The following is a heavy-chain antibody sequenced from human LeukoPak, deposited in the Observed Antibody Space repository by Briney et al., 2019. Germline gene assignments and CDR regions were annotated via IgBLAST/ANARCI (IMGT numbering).Heavy chain of an antibody. J-gene: IGHJ4*02. CDR3: AKVITGTSYFDY. CDR2: ISSSSSYI. D-gene: IGHD1-20*01. Sequence: GGSLRLSCAASGFTFSSYSMTWVRQAPGKGLEWVSSISSSSSYIYYADSVKGRFAISRDNSKNTLYLQMNSLRAEDTAVYYCAKVITGTSYFDYWGQGTLVTVSS. V-gene: IGHV3-21*04. CDR1: GFTFSSYS.